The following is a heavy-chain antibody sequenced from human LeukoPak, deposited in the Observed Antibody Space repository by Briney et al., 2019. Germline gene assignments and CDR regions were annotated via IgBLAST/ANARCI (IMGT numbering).Heavy chain of an antibody. D-gene: IGHD3-22*01. CDR2: ISGSGDST. J-gene: IGHJ4*02. CDR3: ARDRGRYYDSRGFYWGYYFDS. CDR1: GFTFSTYA. Sequence: GGSLRLSCAASGFTFSTYAVNWVRQAPGKGLEWVSTISGSGDSTYYADSVKGRFTISRDNSKDTLYLQMSSVRVDDTAAYYCARDRGRYYDSRGFYWGYYFDSWGQGILVTVSS. V-gene: IGHV3-23*01.